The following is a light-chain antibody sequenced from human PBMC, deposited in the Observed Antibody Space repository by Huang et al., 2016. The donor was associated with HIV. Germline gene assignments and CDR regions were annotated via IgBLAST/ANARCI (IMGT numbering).Light chain of an antibody. CDR3: QKYNSAPIT. V-gene: IGKV1-27*01. CDR2: AAS. Sequence: DIQMTQSPSSLSASVGDSVTIPCRASQDIDNYLAWYQQKPGKVTKLLIFAASALKSGVTPRFSGSGSGTHFSLNISSLQPEDVATYYCQKYNSAPITFGQGTRLEI. J-gene: IGKJ5*01. CDR1: QDIDNY.